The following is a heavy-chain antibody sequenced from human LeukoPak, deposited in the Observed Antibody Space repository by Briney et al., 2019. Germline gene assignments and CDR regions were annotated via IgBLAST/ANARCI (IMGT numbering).Heavy chain of an antibody. D-gene: IGHD5-12*01. CDR3: ARAGGRDFHFDS. CDR2: IYYSGST. J-gene: IGHJ4*02. V-gene: IGHV4-39*07. Sequence: PSETLSLTCTVSGGSISSSSYYWGWIRQSPGKGLEWVGEIYYSGSTNYNPSLKSRVTMSVDKSKNQFSLKLSSVTAADTAFYFCARAGGRDFHFDSWGQGTLVTVSS. CDR1: GGSISSSSYY.